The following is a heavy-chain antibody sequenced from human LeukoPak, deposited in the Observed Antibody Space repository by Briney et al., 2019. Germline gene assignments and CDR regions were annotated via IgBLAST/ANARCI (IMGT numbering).Heavy chain of an antibody. J-gene: IGHJ4*02. CDR2: IYPGDSDT. CDR3: ARAGPLEWLLYPVFES. D-gene: IGHD3-3*01. Sequence: GESLKISCKGSGYSFTSYWIGWVRQMPGKGLEWMGIIYPGDSDTRYSPSFQGQVTISADKSISTAYLQWSSLKASDTAMYYCARAGPLEWLLYPVFESWGQGTLVTVSS. CDR1: GYSFTSYW. V-gene: IGHV5-51*01.